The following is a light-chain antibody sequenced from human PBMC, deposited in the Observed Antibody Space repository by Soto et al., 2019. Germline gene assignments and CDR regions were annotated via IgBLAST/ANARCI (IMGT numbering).Light chain of an antibody. V-gene: IGKV1-5*03. CDR2: KAT. CDR1: QSIATW. Sequence: DIVMTQSPSTLSASVGDTVTITCRASQSIATWLAWYQQKPEKAPKLLIYKATNVQSGVPSRLSGSGSGTEFSLPISSLQPEDFDIYYCQQYNDYQYTFGQGTKLEIK. CDR3: QQYNDYQYT. J-gene: IGKJ2*01.